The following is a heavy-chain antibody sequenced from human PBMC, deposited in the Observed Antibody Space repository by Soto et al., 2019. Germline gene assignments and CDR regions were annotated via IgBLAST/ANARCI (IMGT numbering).Heavy chain of an antibody. CDR1: GGSISSSSYY. Sequence: QLQLQESGPGLVKPSETLSLTCTVSGGSISSSSYYWGWIRQPPGKGLEWIGSIYYSGSTYYNPSLKSRVTISVDTSKNQFSLKLSSVTAADTAVYYCARRSTQWLEPLDYWGQGTLVTVSS. D-gene: IGHD6-19*01. CDR3: ARRSTQWLEPLDY. J-gene: IGHJ4*02. V-gene: IGHV4-39*01. CDR2: IYYSGST.